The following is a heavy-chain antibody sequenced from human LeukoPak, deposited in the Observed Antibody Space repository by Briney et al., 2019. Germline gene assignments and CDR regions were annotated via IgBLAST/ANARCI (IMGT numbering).Heavy chain of an antibody. V-gene: IGHV3-53*04. CDR3: AREFMDSSGYYYLDY. Sequence: GGSLRLSCAVSGITLSNYGMSWVRQAPGKGLEWVSVIYSGGSTYYADSVKGRFTISRHNSKNTLYLQMNSLRAEDTAVYYCAREFMDSSGYYYLDYWGQGTLVTVSS. D-gene: IGHD3-22*01. J-gene: IGHJ4*02. CDR2: IYSGGST. CDR1: GITLSNYG.